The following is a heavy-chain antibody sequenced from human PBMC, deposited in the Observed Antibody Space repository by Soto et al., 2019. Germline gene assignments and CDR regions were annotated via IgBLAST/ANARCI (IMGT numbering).Heavy chain of an antibody. CDR3: ARRLGHRPRITMSGPFDY. Sequence: QLQLQESGPGLVKPSETLSLTCTVSGGSISSSSYYWGWIRQPPGKGLEWIGSIYYSGSTYYNPSLKSRVTISVDTSKNQFSLKLSSVTAADTAVYYCARRLGHRPRITMSGPFDYWGQGTLVTVSS. V-gene: IGHV4-39*01. CDR1: GGSISSSSYY. D-gene: IGHD3-10*02. J-gene: IGHJ4*02. CDR2: IYYSGST.